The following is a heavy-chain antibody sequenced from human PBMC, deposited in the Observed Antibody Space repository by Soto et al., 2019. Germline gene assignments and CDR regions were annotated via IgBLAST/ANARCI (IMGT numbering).Heavy chain of an antibody. V-gene: IGHV4-34*01. D-gene: IGHD2-21*02. Sequence: SETLSLTCAVHGGSFSGYYWSWIRQPPGKGLEWIGEINHSGSTNYNPSLKSRVTISVDTSKNQFSLKLSSVTAADTAVYYCGRGWDVVVTAMGHFDYWGQGTLVTVS. CDR1: GGSFSGYY. J-gene: IGHJ4*02. CDR2: INHSGST. CDR3: GRGWDVVVTAMGHFDY.